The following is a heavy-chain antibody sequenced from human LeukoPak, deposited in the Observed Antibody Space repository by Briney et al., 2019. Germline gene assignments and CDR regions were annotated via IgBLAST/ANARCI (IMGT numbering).Heavy chain of an antibody. CDR2: TTASGGNT. D-gene: IGHD5-18*01. J-gene: IGHJ4*02. V-gene: IGHV3-23*01. CDR1: GFTFSSYA. Sequence: GGSLRLSCAASGFTFSSYAMGWVRQAPGKGLEWVSATTASGGNTYYADSVKGRFTISRDNSKNTLYLQVNSLRAEDTAVYYCAKGNGYSYGRYYFDYWGQGTLVTVSS. CDR3: AKGNGYSYGRYYFDY.